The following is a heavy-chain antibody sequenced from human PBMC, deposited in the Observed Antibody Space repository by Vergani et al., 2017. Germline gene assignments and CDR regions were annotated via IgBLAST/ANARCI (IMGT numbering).Heavy chain of an antibody. V-gene: IGHV4-38-2*02. CDR1: GNSIRSGYY. Sequence: QVQLQESGPGLVKPSETLSLTCVVSGNSIRSGYYWGWIRQPPGKGLEWIGTIYHVGSTYYNSSLKSRVPISVDTSRNQFSLKLSSVTATDTALYYCAREATVAGAFDNWGQGTLVTVSS. J-gene: IGHJ4*02. CDR2: IYHVGST. D-gene: IGHD6-19*01. CDR3: AREATVAGAFDN.